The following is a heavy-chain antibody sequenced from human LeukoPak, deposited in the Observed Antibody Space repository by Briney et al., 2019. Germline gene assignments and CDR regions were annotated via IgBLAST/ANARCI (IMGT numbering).Heavy chain of an antibody. J-gene: IGHJ4*02. V-gene: IGHV1-2*02. CDR2: INPQSGGT. D-gene: IGHD3-22*01. CDR3: ARDLNDSSGWSDY. Sequence: ASVKVSCKASGYSFTAYYMHWVRPAPGEGLEWMGWINPQSGGTNYAQKFQGRVTMTRDTSITTAYMELSRLTSDDTAVYYCARDLNDSSGWSDYWGQGTLVTVSS. CDR1: GYSFTAYY.